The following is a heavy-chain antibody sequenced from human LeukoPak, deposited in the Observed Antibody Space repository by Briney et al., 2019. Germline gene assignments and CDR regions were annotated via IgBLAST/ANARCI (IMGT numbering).Heavy chain of an antibody. D-gene: IGHD6-6*01. CDR2: IYHSGST. Sequence: SETLSLACAVSGYSISSGYYWGWIRQPPGKGLEWIGSIYHSGSTYYNPSLKSRVTISVDTSKNQFSLKLSSVTAADTAVYYCASLEYSSSAGGYWGQGTLVTVSS. V-gene: IGHV4-38-2*01. CDR1: GYSISSGYY. J-gene: IGHJ4*02. CDR3: ASLEYSSSAGGY.